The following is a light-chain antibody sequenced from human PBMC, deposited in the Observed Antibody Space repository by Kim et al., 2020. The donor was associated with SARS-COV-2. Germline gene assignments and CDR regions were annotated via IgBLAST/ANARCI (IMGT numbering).Light chain of an antibody. CDR1: SLRSYY. J-gene: IGLJ1*01. Sequence: SSELTQDPAVSVALGQTVRMTCQGDSLRSYYASWYQQKPGQAPVLVIYGKNNRPSGIPDRFSGSSSGNTASLTITGAQAEDEADYYCNSRDSSGNQYIFGTGTKVTVL. CDR3: NSRDSSGNQYI. CDR2: GKN. V-gene: IGLV3-19*01.